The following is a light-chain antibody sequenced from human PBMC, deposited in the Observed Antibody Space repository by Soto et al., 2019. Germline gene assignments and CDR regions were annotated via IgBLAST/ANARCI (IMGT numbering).Light chain of an antibody. V-gene: IGKV3-15*01. CDR3: QQYNNWPPWT. J-gene: IGKJ1*01. CDR1: QSVSSN. Sequence: EVVMTQSPATLSVSPGERATLSCRASQSVSSNLAWDQQKPGQAPRLLIYGASTRATGIPARFSGSGSGTEFTLTISSLKAEDFAVYYCQQYNNWPPWTFGQGTKVEIK. CDR2: GAS.